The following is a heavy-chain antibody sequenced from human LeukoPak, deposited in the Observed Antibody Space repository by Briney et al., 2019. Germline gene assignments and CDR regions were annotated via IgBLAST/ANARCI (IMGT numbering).Heavy chain of an antibody. Sequence: SETLSLTCTVSGGSISSSSYYWGWVRQPPGKGLEWIGEIYHSGSTNYNPSLKSRVTISVDKSKNQFSLKLSSVTAADTAVYYCARCPAYDDYGDYVPQREIAFDIWGQGTMVTVSS. V-gene: IGHV4-39*07. J-gene: IGHJ3*02. CDR3: ARCPAYDDYGDYVPQREIAFDI. D-gene: IGHD4-17*01. CDR1: GGSISSSSYY. CDR2: IYHSGST.